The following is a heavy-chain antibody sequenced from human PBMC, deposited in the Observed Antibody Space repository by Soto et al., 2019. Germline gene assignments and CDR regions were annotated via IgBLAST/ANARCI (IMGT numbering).Heavy chain of an antibody. Sequence: ASVKVSCKVSGYTLTELSMHWVRQAPGKGLEWMGGFDPEDGETIYAQKFQGRVTMTEDTSTDTAYMELSSLRSGDTAVYYCATTPSPYCSSTSCYTGKWFDPWGQGTLVTSPQ. V-gene: IGHV1-24*01. CDR1: GYTLTELS. J-gene: IGHJ5*02. CDR3: ATTPSPYCSSTSCYTGKWFDP. D-gene: IGHD2-2*02. CDR2: FDPEDGET.